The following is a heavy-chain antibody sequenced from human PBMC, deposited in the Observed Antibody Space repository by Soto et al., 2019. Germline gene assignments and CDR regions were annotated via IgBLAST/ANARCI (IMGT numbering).Heavy chain of an antibody. CDR3: AKDPLILRYFDPQYFDY. D-gene: IGHD3-9*01. Sequence: PGGSLRLSCAASGFTFSSYAMSWVRQAPGKGLEWVSAISGSGGSTYYADSVKGRFTISRDNSKNTLYLQMNSLRAEDTAVYYCAKDPLILRYFDPQYFDYWGQGTLVTVSS. CDR2: ISGSGGST. J-gene: IGHJ4*02. CDR1: GFTFSSYA. V-gene: IGHV3-23*01.